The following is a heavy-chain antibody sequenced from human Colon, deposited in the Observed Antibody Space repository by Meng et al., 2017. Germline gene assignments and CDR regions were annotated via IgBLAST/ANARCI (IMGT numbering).Heavy chain of an antibody. J-gene: IGHJ4*02. V-gene: IGHV4-4*02. CDR1: GPPLPTRNL. CDR3: ARGGDWGFDY. Sequence: VHLQQSGPGRVEPSGTLSRPLSVSGPPLPTRNLWNWVRQAPGKGLEWIGDVFHTGGTSYNPSLESRLTISVDRSKNQFYLNLRSVTAADTATYYCARGGDWGFDYWGPGTLVTVSS. D-gene: IGHD3-16*01. CDR2: VFHTGGT.